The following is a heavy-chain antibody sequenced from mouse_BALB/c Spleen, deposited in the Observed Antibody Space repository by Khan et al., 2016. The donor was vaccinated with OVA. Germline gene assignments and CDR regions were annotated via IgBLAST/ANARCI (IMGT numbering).Heavy chain of an antibody. CDR3: AREGAYERSDGWFSC. V-gene: IGHV1-4*01. Sequence: QVQLKQSGAELARPGASVKMSCKASGYTFTTYTMHWVKQRPGQGLEWIGYINPSNGYTNYNQKFKDKSTLTADKSSSTAYMQLSSLTSDYSAVYYCAREGAYERSDGWFSCWGQGNMVTDSA. D-gene: IGHD2-14*01. CDR2: INPSNGYT. J-gene: IGHJ3*01. CDR1: GYTFTTYT.